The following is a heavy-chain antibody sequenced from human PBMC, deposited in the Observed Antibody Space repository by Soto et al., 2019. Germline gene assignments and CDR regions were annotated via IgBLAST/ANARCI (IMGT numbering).Heavy chain of an antibody. CDR2: INAGNGRE. J-gene: IGHJ4*02. CDR3: PGGGGGVGEASFDS. V-gene: IGHV1-3*01. CDR1: GYTFTSYT. D-gene: IGHD3-10*01. Sequence: QVQLQQSGAEVKKPGASVTISCKTSGYTFTSYTLHWVRQAPGQGLEWMGWINAGNGREKYSQRFQDRVSLSTDKPAPPPYRKWRALSSEDTALYFWPGGGGGVGEASFDSWGQGTLVTVSS.